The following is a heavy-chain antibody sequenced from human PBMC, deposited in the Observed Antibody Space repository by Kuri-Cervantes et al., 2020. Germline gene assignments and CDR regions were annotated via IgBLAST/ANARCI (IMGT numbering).Heavy chain of an antibody. J-gene: IGHJ5*02. V-gene: IGHV3-23*01. CDR2: ISGSGGST. D-gene: IGHD2-2*01. Sequence: GGSLRLSCAASGFTFSSYAMSWVRQAPGKGLEWVSAISGSGGSTYYADSVKGRFTISRHKSKNTLYLQMNSLRAEDTAVYYCAKDDQSDWFDPWGQGTLVTVSS. CDR3: AKDDQSDWFDP. CDR1: GFTFSSYA.